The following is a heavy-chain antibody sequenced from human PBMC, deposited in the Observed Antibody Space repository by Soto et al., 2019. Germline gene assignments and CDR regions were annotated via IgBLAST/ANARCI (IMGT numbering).Heavy chain of an antibody. V-gene: IGHV1-69*02. D-gene: IGHD5-12*01. CDR1: GGTFSSYT. Sequence: SVKVSCKASGGTFSSYTISWVRQAPGQGLEWMGRIIPILGIANYAQKFQGRVTITADKSTSTAYMELSSLRSEDTAVYYCASDKGATSVYDAIDIWGQGTMVTVSS. CDR3: ASDKGATSVYDAIDI. CDR2: IIPILGIA. J-gene: IGHJ3*02.